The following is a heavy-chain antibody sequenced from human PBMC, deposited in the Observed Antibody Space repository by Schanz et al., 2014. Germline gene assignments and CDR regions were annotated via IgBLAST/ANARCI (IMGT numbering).Heavy chain of an antibody. J-gene: IGHJ4*02. CDR1: GGTFSSYT. D-gene: IGHD6-13*01. CDR2: IIPVLNIA. Sequence: QLQLVQSGAEVKKPGSSVQVSCKLSGGTFSSYTISWMRQAPGQGLEWMGKIIPVLNIATYAQRFQGRVSITADTSTNTAYMELSSLTSEDTAVYYCASSGAGYSSSWDFDYWGQGTLVTVSS. V-gene: IGHV1-69*02. CDR3: ASSGAGYSSSWDFDY.